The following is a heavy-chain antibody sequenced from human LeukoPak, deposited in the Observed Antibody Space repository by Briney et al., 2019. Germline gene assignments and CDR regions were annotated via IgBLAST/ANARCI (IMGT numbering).Heavy chain of an antibody. V-gene: IGHV3-48*01. CDR1: GFTVSTDY. CDR2: ISSSSSTI. D-gene: IGHD2-2*01. CDR3: ARGEDIVVVPAALAFDI. J-gene: IGHJ3*02. Sequence: PGGSLRLSCAASGFTVSTDYMSWVRQAPGKGLEWVSYISSSSSTIYYADSVKGRFTISRDNAKNSLYLQMNSLRAEDTAVYYCARGEDIVVVPAALAFDIWGQGTMVTVSS.